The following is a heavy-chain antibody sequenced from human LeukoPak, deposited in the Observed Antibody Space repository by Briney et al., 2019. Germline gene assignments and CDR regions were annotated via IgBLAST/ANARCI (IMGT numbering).Heavy chain of an antibody. CDR1: GYTFTGYY. CDR2: INPNSGGT. CDR3: ARNYYDSSGYYY. Sequence: ASVKVSRKASGYTFTGYYMHWVRQAPGQGLEWMGWINPNSGGTNYAQKFQGRVTMTRDTSTSTAYMELSRLRSDDTAVYYCARNYYDSSGYYYWGQGTLVTVSS. V-gene: IGHV1-2*02. D-gene: IGHD3-22*01. J-gene: IGHJ4*02.